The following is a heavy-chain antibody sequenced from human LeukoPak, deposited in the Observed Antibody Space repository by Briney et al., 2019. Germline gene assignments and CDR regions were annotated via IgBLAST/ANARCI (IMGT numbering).Heavy chain of an antibody. D-gene: IGHD3-22*01. Sequence: GESLKISCKHSGYNFNSQWIGWVRQLPGEGLEWIGIIRPFDFDTIYSPSFQGRVTISADTSTTTIFLQWSSLRASDTAVYYCSTRAYDDTSPVAWGQGTLVSVSS. J-gene: IGHJ5*02. V-gene: IGHV5-51*01. CDR3: STRAYDDTSPVA. CDR1: GYNFNSQW. CDR2: IRPFDFDT.